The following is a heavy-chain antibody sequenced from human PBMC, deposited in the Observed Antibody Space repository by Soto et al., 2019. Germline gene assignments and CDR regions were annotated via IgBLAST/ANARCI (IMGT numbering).Heavy chain of an antibody. V-gene: IGHV4-34*01. CDR2: INHSGST. D-gene: IGHD1-26*01. J-gene: IGHJ4*02. CDR3: ARRLSGVGATTLQAPGSYFDY. CDR1: GGSFSGYY. Sequence: QVQLQQWGAGLLKPSETLSLTCAVYGGSFSGYYWSWLRQPPGKGLEWIGEINHSGSTDYNPSLKSRVTISVDTSKNQFSLKLSSVTAADTAVYYCARRLSGVGATTLQAPGSYFDYWGQGTLVTVSS.